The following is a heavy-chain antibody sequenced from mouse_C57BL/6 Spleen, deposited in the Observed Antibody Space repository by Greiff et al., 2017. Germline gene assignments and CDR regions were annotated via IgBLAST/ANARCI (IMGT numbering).Heavy chain of an antibody. CDR2: IYPSDSET. CDR3: ARGRTTVPYFDV. V-gene: IGHV1-61*01. J-gene: IGHJ1*03. CDR1: GYTFTSYW. D-gene: IGHD1-1*01. Sequence: QVQLQQPGAELVRPGSSVKLSCKASGYTFTSYWMDWVKQRPGQGLEWIGNIYPSDSETHYNQKFKDKATLPVDKSSSTAYMQLSILTSEDSAVYYCARGRTTVPYFDVWGTGTTVTVSS.